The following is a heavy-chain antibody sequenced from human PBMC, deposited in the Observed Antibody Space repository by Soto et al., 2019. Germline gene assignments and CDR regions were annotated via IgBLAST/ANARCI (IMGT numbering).Heavy chain of an antibody. J-gene: IGHJ4*02. CDR1: GFTFSDYA. CDR2: VSHDGRNT. CDR3: AKGGRQWLVTSDFNY. D-gene: IGHD6-19*01. V-gene: IGHV3-30*18. Sequence: PGGSLRLCCAASGFTFSDYAMQWVRQAPGKGLEWVAVVSHDGRNTHYADSVKGRFTISRDSSKNTVSLEMTSLRAQDSAVYYCAKGGRQWLVTSDFNYWGQGALVTVSS.